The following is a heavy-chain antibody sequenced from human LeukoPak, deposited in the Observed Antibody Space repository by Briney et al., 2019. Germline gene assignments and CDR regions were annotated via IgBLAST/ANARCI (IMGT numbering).Heavy chain of an antibody. CDR1: GFTFSNAW. D-gene: IGHD3-3*01. J-gene: IGHJ6*03. V-gene: IGHV3-15*01. Sequence: GGSLRLSCAASGFTFSNAWMSWVRQAPGKGLEWVGRIKSKTDGGTTDYAAPVKGRFTISRDDSKNTLYLQMNSLKTEDTAVYYCTTDGYDFWSGTDYYYYYMDVWGKGTTVTVSS. CDR2: IKSKTDGGTT. CDR3: TTDGYDFWSGTDYYYYYMDV.